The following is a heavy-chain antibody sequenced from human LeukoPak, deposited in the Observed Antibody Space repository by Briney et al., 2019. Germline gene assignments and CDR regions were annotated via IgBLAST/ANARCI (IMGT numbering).Heavy chain of an antibody. V-gene: IGHV3-74*01. CDR3: ARVGSTDSPHAFDI. Sequence: GGSLILSCAASGFTFSSYGMDWVRQAPGKGLVWVSGINSDGTMTRYAESVKGRFTISRDNAKSTLYLQMNSLRAEDTAVYYCARVGSTDSPHAFDIWGEETTVTVSS. J-gene: IGHJ3*02. CDR2: INSDGTMT. CDR1: GFTFSSYG. D-gene: IGHD3-22*01.